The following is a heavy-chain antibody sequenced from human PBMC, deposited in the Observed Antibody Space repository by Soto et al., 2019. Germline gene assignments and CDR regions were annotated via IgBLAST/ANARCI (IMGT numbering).Heavy chain of an antibody. D-gene: IGHD3-10*01. CDR1: GFTFSDHY. Sequence: ESGGGLVQPGGSLRLSCAASGFTFSDHYMDWVRQASGKGLEWVGRTRKKANSYTTEYAASVKGRFTISRDDSKNSLFLQMNSLKTEDTALYYCVSVSGSYYYDYWGQGTLVTVSS. J-gene: IGHJ4*02. CDR2: TRKKANSYTT. CDR3: VSVSGSYYYDY. V-gene: IGHV3-72*01.